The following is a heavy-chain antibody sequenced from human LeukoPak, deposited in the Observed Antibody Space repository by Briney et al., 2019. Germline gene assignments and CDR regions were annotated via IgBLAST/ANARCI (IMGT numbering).Heavy chain of an antibody. V-gene: IGHV4-31*03. CDR1: GGSISSGDYY. CDR3: ARTYYDSSGYPGLGFDY. J-gene: IGHJ4*02. D-gene: IGHD3-22*01. Sequence: SETLSLTCTVSGGSISSGDYYWSWIRQHPGKGLEWVGYIYYSGSTYYNPSLKSRVTISVDTSNNQFSLKLSSVTAADTAVYYCARTYYDSSGYPGLGFDYWGQGTLVTVSS. CDR2: IYYSGST.